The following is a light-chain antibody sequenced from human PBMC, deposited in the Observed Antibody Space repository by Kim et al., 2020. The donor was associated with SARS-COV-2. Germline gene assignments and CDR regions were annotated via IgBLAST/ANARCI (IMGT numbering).Light chain of an antibody. J-gene: IGKJ1*01. V-gene: IGKV1-5*01. CDR1: QSISSR. CDR3: QQYNSYKT. Sequence: SASVGDRVTITCRASQSISSRLAWDQQKPGKAPKLLIYDASSLQSGVPSRFSGSGSGTEFPLTISSLQPDDLATYYCQQYNSYKTFGQGTKVDIK. CDR2: DAS.